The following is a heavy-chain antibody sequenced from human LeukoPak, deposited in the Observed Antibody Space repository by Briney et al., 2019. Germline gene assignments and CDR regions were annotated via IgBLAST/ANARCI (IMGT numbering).Heavy chain of an antibody. Sequence: ASVKVSCKASGYTFTSYDINWVRQATGQGLEWMGWMNPNSGNTGYAQKLQGRVTMTTDTSTSTAYMELRSLRSDDTAVYYCARVPPLAYSSGWYDYWGQGTLVTVSS. CDR3: ARVPPLAYSSGWYDY. J-gene: IGHJ4*02. D-gene: IGHD6-19*01. CDR1: GYTFTSYD. V-gene: IGHV1-8*01. CDR2: MNPNSGNT.